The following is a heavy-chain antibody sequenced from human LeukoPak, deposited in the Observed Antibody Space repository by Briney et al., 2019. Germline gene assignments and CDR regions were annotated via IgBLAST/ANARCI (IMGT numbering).Heavy chain of an antibody. CDR2: ISKDGGNK. D-gene: IGHD1-1*01. CDR1: GFTFDEHD. Sequence: KSGGSLRLSCAASGFTFDEHDMYWFRQVPGKGLEWVCLISKDGGNKHYADSVKGRFSISRDNNRNSLSLQMNSLRSEDTALYFCAKRSGAPNNFDYWGQGALVTVSS. V-gene: IGHV3-43*02. CDR3: AKRSGAPNNFDY. J-gene: IGHJ4*02.